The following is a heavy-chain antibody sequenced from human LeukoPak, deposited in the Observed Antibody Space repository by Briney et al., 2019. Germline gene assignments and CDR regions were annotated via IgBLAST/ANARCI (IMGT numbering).Heavy chain of an antibody. D-gene: IGHD3-3*01. V-gene: IGHV3-23*01. J-gene: IGHJ4*02. Sequence: GGSLRLSCAASGFTFSSYAMSWVRQAPGKGLEWVSAISGSGGSTYYADSVKGRFTISRDNSKNTLYLQMNSLRAEDTAVYYCAKDCLRSWSGYYFGVFDCWGQGTLVTVSS. CDR3: AKDCLRSWSGYYFGVFDC. CDR2: ISGSGGST. CDR1: GFTFSSYA.